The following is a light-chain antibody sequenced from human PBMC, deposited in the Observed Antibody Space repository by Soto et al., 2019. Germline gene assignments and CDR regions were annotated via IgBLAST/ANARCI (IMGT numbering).Light chain of an antibody. CDR3: CSHAGNNNYV. J-gene: IGLJ1*01. Sequence: QSALTQPPSASGSPGQSVTISCTGTSSDVGGYKYVSWYQQYPGKAPKLMIYAVSKRPSGVPDRFSGSKSGNTASLTVSGLQAEDEADYYCCSHAGNNNYVFGTGTKLTVL. V-gene: IGLV2-8*01. CDR1: SSDVGGYKY. CDR2: AVS.